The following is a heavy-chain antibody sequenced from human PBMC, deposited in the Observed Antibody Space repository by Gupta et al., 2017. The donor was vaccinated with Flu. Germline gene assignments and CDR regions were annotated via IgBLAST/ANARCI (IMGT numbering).Heavy chain of an antibody. J-gene: IGHJ3*01. Sequence: SGSHSWGWIRQPPGKGLEWICYIYYTETNYNPSLESRVTISIDTSKNQFSLKLSYVAAADTALYYCARVYRLSPPYDAFDVWGQGTMVTVSS. CDR2: IYYTET. V-gene: IGHV4-61*01. D-gene: IGHD3-16*02. CDR3: ARVYRLSPPYDAFDV. CDR1: SGSHS.